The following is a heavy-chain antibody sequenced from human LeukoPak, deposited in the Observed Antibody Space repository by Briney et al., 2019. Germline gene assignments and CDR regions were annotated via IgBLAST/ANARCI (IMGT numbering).Heavy chain of an antibody. Sequence: TGGSLRLSCTASGFKFNDYGMYWVRLPPQKGPEWVALVWFDNSNEHYADSVKGRFFISRNNDENSLFLHMNSLTVEYTAVYYCAKGRGPTPLGDAWADVWGKGTAVTVSA. CDR3: AKGRGPTPLGDAWADV. CDR1: GFKFNDYG. D-gene: IGHD1-26*01. J-gene: IGHJ6*04. V-gene: IGHV3-33*06. CDR2: VWFDNSNE.